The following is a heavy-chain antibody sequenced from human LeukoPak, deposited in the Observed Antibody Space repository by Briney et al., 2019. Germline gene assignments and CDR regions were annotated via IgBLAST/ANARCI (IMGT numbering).Heavy chain of an antibody. Sequence: GRSLRLSCAASGFTFNNYVMHWVRQAPGKGLEWVAVMSIDGNIKLYADSVRGRFTISRDNAKNSLYLQMNSLRAEDTAFYYCARGRGLGVTSTPVPFDYWGQGILVTVSS. CDR3: ARGRGLGVTSTPVPFDY. V-gene: IGHV3-30*04. CDR1: GFTFNNYV. CDR2: MSIDGNIK. J-gene: IGHJ4*02. D-gene: IGHD2-21*02.